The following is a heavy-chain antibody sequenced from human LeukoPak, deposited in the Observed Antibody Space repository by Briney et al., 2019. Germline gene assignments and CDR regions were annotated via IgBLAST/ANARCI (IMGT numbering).Heavy chain of an antibody. CDR3: ARAVSGYCNDY. CDR1: GFTFSSYW. V-gene: IGHV3-74*01. D-gene: IGHD3-22*01. Sequence: GGSLRLSCAASGFTFSSYWMHWVRQAPGKGLVWVSRINSDGSSTSYADSVKGRFTISRDNAKNTLYLQMNSLRAEDTAVYYCARAVSGYCNDYWGQGTLVTVSS. J-gene: IGHJ4*02. CDR2: INSDGSST.